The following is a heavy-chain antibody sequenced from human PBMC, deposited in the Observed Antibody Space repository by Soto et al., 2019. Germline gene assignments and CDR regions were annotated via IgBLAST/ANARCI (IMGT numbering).Heavy chain of an antibody. D-gene: IGHD4-4*01. CDR1: GYTFTTYG. Sequence: GASVKVSCKASGYTFTTYGFSWVRLAPGQGLEWMGWISAYNGNTNYAQKLQGRITMTTDTSTTTAYMELRSLRSDDTAVYYCARDHRPTTVTQYYFDYWGQGTLVTVSS. J-gene: IGHJ4*02. CDR2: ISAYNGNT. V-gene: IGHV1-18*01. CDR3: ARDHRPTTVTQYYFDY.